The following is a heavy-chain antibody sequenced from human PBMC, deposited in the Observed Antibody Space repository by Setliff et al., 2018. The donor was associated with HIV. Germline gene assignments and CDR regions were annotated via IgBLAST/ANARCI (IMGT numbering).Heavy chain of an antibody. CDR3: ATAPGYYDSSPFDW. D-gene: IGHD3-22*01. V-gene: IGHV3-15*07. CDR1: GFTFTNAS. J-gene: IGHJ4*02. CDR2: IKSKTDGGTT. Sequence: GGSLRLSCATSGFTFTNASMNWVRQAPGKGLEWVGRIKSKTDGGTTDYAAPVKGRFTISRDDSKNTLYLQMNSLKAEDTAVYYCATAPGYYDSSPFDWWGPGTLVTVSS.